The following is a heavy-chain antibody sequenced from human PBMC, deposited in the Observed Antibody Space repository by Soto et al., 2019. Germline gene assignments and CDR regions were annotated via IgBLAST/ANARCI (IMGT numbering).Heavy chain of an antibody. J-gene: IGHJ4*02. V-gene: IGHV4-31*03. CDR2: IYYSGRT. CDR3: ARGHHSSGYCFDY. D-gene: IGHD3-22*01. Sequence: QVQLQESGPGLVKPSQTLSLTCTVSGGSISSGGYYWSWIRQHPGKGLEWIGYIYYSGRTYYNPSLKSRVTISVDTSKNQFSLKLSSVTAADTAVYYCARGHHSSGYCFDYWGQGTQVTVSS. CDR1: GGSISSGGYY.